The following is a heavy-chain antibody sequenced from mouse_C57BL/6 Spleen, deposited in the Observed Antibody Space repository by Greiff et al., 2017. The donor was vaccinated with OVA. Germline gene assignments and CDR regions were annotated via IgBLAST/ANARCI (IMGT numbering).Heavy chain of an antibody. CDR3: AGDSFDY. Sequence: DVKLVESGGGLVKPGGSLKLSCAASGFTFSDYGMHWVRQAPEKGLEWVAYISSGSSTIYYADTVKGRFTISRDNAKNTLFLHMTSLRAEDTAMYYCAGDSFDYWGQGTTLTVSS. CDR1: GFTFSDYG. J-gene: IGHJ2*01. CDR2: ISSGSSTI. V-gene: IGHV5-17*01.